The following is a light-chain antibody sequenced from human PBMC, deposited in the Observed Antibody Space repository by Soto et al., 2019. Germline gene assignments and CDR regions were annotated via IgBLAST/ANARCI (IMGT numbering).Light chain of an antibody. J-gene: IGLJ3*02. CDR3: TSYAGSNIWV. CDR1: SSDVGGYNY. V-gene: IGLV2-8*01. Sequence: QSALTQPPSASGSPGQSVTISCTGTSSDVGGYNYVSWYQQYPGKAPKLMIYEVNKRPSGVPDRFSGSKSGKTASLTVSGLQPEDEAEYHCTSYAGSNIWVFGGGTKLTVL. CDR2: EVN.